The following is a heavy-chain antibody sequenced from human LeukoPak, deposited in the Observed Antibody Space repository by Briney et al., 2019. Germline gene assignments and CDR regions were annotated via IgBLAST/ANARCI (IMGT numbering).Heavy chain of an antibody. CDR1: GYTLTELS. J-gene: IGHJ4*02. V-gene: IGHV1-24*01. CDR3: ATDQFSGYSSGWYSY. D-gene: IGHD6-19*01. Sequence: ASVKVSCKVSGYTLTELSMHWVRQAPGKGLEWMGGFDPEDGETIYAQKFQGRVTMTEDTSTDTAYMELSSLRSEDTAVYYCATDQFSGYSSGWYSYWGQGTLATVSS. CDR2: FDPEDGET.